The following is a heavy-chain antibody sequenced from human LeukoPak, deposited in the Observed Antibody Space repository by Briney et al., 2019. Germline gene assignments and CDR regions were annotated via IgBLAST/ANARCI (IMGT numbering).Heavy chain of an antibody. CDR3: ARVRGGLDA. D-gene: IGHD2-15*01. Sequence: PSETLSLTCTVSGGSISSYYWSWIRQPPGKGLEWIGYIYYSGSTNYNPSLKSRVTISVDTSKNQFSLKLSSVTAADTAVYYCARVRGGLDAWGQGTPVTVSS. V-gene: IGHV4-59*01. J-gene: IGHJ5*02. CDR1: GGSISSYY. CDR2: IYYSGST.